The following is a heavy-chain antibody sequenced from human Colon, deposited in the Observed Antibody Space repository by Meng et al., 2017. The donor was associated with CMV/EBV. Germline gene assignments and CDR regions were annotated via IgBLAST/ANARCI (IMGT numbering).Heavy chain of an antibody. D-gene: IGHD5-18*01. V-gene: IGHV3-7*01. J-gene: IGHJ4*02. CDR2: IKQDGSEN. Sequence: GESLKISCAASGFTFSTYWMSWVRQAPGKGLEWVANIKQDGSENYYVDSVKGRFTISRDNAKNSLYLQMNSLRAEDTALYYCARDTAGDYWGQGAPVTVSS. CDR3: ARDTAGDY. CDR1: GFTFSTYW.